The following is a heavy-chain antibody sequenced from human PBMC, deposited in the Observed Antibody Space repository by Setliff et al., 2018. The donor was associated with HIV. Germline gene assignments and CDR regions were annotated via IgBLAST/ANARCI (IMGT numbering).Heavy chain of an antibody. CDR2: IYSRGST. CDR1: GGSISSSSYY. J-gene: IGHJ4*02. Sequence: SETLSLTCTVSGGSISSSSYYWGWIRQAPGKGLEWIGSIYSRGSTSYNPSLKSRVTKSVDTSKNQFSLKLSSVTAADTAVYYGARDRSFSGIAVAPTGLGYWCQGTLVTVSS. CDR3: ARDRSFSGIAVAPTGLGY. D-gene: IGHD6-19*01. V-gene: IGHV4-39*07.